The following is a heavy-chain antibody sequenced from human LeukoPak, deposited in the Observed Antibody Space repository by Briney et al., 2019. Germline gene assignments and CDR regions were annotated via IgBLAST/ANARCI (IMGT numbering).Heavy chain of an antibody. CDR2: IRYDGSNK. CDR3: AKLKRPGRYSISWGPFDY. CDR1: GFTFSSYG. V-gene: IGHV3-30*02. D-gene: IGHD6-13*01. Sequence: GGSLRLSCAASGFTFSSYGMHWVRQAPGKGLEWVAFIRYDGSNKYYADSVKGRFTISRDNSKNTLYLQMNSLRAEDTAVYYCAKLKRPGRYSISWGPFDYWGQGTLVTVSS. J-gene: IGHJ4*02.